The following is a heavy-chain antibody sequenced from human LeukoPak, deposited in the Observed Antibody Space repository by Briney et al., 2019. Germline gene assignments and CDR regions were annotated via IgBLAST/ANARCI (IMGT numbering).Heavy chain of an antibody. CDR1: GFTFSSYG. CDR3: ARDSSDTAMVLYYFDY. D-gene: IGHD5-18*01. V-gene: IGHV3-30*03. CDR2: ISYDGSNK. Sequence: GRSLRLSCAASGFTFSSYGMHWVRQAPGKGLEWVAVISYDGSNKYYADSVKGRFTISRDNSKNTLYLQMNSLRAEDTAVYYCARDSSDTAMVLYYFDYWGQGTLVTVSS. J-gene: IGHJ4*02.